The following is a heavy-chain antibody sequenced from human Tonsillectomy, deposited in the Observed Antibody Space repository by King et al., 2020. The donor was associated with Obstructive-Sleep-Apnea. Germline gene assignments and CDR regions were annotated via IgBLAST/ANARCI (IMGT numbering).Heavy chain of an antibody. CDR1: GGSFSGHR. V-gene: IGHV4-34*01. CDR2: INDSGST. Sequence: HVQLQQWGAGLLKPSETLSLTCAVFGGSFSGHRWSWIRQSPGKGLQWIGEINDSGSTNYNPSLRSRVTISLDTSKNQFSLKLNSVTAADTAVYYCAGRDDYWGQGTLVTVSS. J-gene: IGHJ4*02. CDR3: AGRDDY.